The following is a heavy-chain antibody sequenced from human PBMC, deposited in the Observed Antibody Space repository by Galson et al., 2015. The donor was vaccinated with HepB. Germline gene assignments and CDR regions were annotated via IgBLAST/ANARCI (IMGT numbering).Heavy chain of an antibody. J-gene: IGHJ3*02. CDR2: IYPGDSDT. CDR1: GYSFTSYW. CDR3: ARHRNGAMVNRNDAFDI. V-gene: IGHV5-51*01. D-gene: IGHD4/OR15-4a*01. Sequence: QSGAEVTKPGESLKISCKGSGYSFTSYWIGWVRQMPGKGLEWMGIIYPGDSDTRYSPSFQGQVTISADKSISTAYLQWSSLKASDTAMYYCARHRNGAMVNRNDAFDIWGQGTMVTVSS.